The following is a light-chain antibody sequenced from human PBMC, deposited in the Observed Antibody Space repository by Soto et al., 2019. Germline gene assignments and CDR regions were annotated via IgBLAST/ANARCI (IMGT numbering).Light chain of an antibody. CDR2: GAS. V-gene: IGKV3-20*01. Sequence: ENVLTQSPGTLSLSPGERATLSCRASQSVSGNYLAWYQHKPGQAPRLLIYGASSRATGIADRFSGSGSGTDFTITISRLEPEAFAVYYCHQYGSSPLPGGSPLPFGGGTKVEIK. J-gene: IGKJ4*01. CDR1: QSVSGNY. CDR3: HQYGSSPLPGGSPLP.